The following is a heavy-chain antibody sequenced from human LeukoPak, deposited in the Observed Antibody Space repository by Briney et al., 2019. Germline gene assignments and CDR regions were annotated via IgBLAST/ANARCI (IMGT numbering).Heavy chain of an antibody. D-gene: IGHD6-13*01. CDR1: GGSISSYY. CDR3: ARHSVAAAGNEYFQH. CDR2: IYYSGST. J-gene: IGHJ1*01. V-gene: IGHV4-59*08. Sequence: SETLSLTCTVSGGSISSYYWSWIRQPPGKGLEWIGYIYYSGSTNYNPSLKSRVTISIDTSKNQFSLKLSSVTAADTAVYYCARHSVAAAGNEYFQHWGQGTLVTVSS.